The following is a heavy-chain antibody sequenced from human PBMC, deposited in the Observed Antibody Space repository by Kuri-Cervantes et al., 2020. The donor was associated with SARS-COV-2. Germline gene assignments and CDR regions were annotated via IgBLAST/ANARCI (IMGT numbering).Heavy chain of an antibody. CDR3: AKESPSYCSSTSPSYCYYGMDV. CDR1: GGTFSSYA. CDR2: IIPIFGTA. J-gene: IGHJ6*02. Sequence: SVKVSCKASGGTFSSYAISWVRQAPGQGLEWMGGIIPIFGTANYAQKFQGRVTITADESTSTAYMELSSLRSEDTAVYYCAKESPSYCSSTSPSYCYYGMDVWGQGTTVTVSS. V-gene: IGHV1-69*13. D-gene: IGHD2-2*01.